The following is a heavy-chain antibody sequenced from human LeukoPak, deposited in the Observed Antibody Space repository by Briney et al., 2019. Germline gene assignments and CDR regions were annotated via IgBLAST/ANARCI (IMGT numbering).Heavy chain of an antibody. D-gene: IGHD1-26*01. V-gene: IGHV3-74*01. J-gene: IGHJ4*02. CDR2: INSDGSST. CDR1: GFTFSSYW. CDR3: ARDSIRSSGSSDY. Sequence: GGSLRLSCAASGFTFSSYWMHWVRHAPGKGLVWVSRINSDGSSTSYADSVKGRFTVSRDNAKNTLYLQMNSLRVEDTAVYYCARDSIRSSGSSDYWGQGTLVTVSS.